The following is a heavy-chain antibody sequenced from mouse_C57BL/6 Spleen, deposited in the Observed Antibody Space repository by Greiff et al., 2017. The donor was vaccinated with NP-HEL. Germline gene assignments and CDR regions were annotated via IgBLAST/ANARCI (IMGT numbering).Heavy chain of an antibody. J-gene: IGHJ2*01. CDR3: AIDSSCGNFDY. D-gene: IGHD3-2*02. CDR1: GFNIKNTY. V-gene: IGHV14-3*01. CDR2: IDPANGTT. Sequence: VQLQQSVAELVRPGASVKLSCTASGFNIKNTYMHWVKQRPEQGLEWIGRIDPANGTTKYAPKFQGKATITADPSSNTAYLQLSSLTAEDTAIYYGAIDSSCGNFDYWGQGTTLTVSS.